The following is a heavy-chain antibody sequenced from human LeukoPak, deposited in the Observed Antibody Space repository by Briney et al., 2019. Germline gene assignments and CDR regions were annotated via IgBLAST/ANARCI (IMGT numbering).Heavy chain of an antibody. V-gene: IGHV1-18*01. CDR1: GFIFTSYG. D-gene: IGHD1-14*01. Sequence: ASVKVSCKASGFIFTSYGISWVRQAPGQGLEWLGWISAYNGDTKYAQKVQGRVTMTTDTSTSTAYMDLRSLRSDDTAVYYCTSYPSGPRVDYRDYWGQGTLVTVSS. CDR2: ISAYNGDT. J-gene: IGHJ4*02. CDR3: TSYPSGPRVDYRDY.